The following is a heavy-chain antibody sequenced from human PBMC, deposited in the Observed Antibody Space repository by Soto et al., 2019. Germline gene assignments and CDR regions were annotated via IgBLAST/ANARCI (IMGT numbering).Heavy chain of an antibody. CDR2: IIPILGIA. CDR3: ARDLDGILTGYYNDY. Sequence: SVKVSCKASGGTFSSYTISWVRQAPGQGLEWMGRIIPILGIANYAQKFQGRVTITADKSTSTAYMELSSLRSEDTAVYYCARDLDGILTGYYNDYWGQGTLVTVSS. D-gene: IGHD3-9*01. V-gene: IGHV1-69*04. CDR1: GGTFSSYT. J-gene: IGHJ4*02.